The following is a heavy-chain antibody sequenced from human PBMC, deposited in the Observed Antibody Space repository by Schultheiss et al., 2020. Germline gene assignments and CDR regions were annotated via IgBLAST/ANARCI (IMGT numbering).Heavy chain of an antibody. Sequence: SETLSLTCTVSGGSISSGDYYWSWIRQPPGKGLEWIGEINHSGSTNYNPSLKSRVTISVDTSKNQFSLKLSSVTAADTAVYYCAAGAMDPYYYYGMDVWGQGTTVTVSS. D-gene: IGHD6-25*01. V-gene: IGHV4-39*07. CDR1: GGSISSGDYY. CDR2: INHSGST. CDR3: AAGAMDPYYYYGMDV. J-gene: IGHJ6*02.